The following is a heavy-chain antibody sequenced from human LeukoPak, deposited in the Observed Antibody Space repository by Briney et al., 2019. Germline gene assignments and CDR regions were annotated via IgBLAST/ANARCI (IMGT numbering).Heavy chain of an antibody. J-gene: IGHJ5*02. V-gene: IGHV3-48*01. CDR2: ISSSSSTI. CDR1: GFTFSSYS. D-gene: IGHD6-13*01. Sequence: GGSLRLSCAASGFTFSSYSMNWVRQAPGKGLEWVSYISSSSSTIYYADSVKGRFTISRDNAKNSLYLQMNSLRAEDTAVYYCASGGSGYSSSWYNWFDPWGQGTLVTVSS. CDR3: ASGGSGYSSSWYNWFDP.